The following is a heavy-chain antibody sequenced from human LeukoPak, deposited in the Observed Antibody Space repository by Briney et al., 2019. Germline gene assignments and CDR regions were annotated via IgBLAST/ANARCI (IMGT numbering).Heavy chain of an antibody. CDR2: VSWNGAYT. CDR1: GFPFDDYS. J-gene: IGHJ4*02. Sequence: GGSLRLSCAASGFPFDDYSMSWVRLAPGKGLEWVSGVSWNGAYTEYADSVRGRFTISRDNAKKSLYLQMNSLRVDDTALYYCARRKGPYGSGTYYDSWGQGTLVSVSS. V-gene: IGHV3-20*04. CDR3: ARRKGPYGSGTYYDS. D-gene: IGHD3-10*01.